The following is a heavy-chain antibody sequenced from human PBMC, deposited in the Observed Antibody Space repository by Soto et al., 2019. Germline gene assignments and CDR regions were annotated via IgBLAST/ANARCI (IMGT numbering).Heavy chain of an antibody. J-gene: IGHJ4*02. CDR2: ISYRGST. Sequence: QVQLQESGPGLVKPSQTLSLTCAVSGGSISSGGYYWSWIRQHPGKGLEWIGYISYRGSTDYNPSLKRRVTISVDTSKNQFSLKLSSVTAADTAVYYCARRTEPYYFNSGDYFNYWGQGTLVTVSS. V-gene: IGHV4-31*11. CDR1: GGSISSGGYY. CDR3: ARRTEPYYFNSGDYFNY. D-gene: IGHD3-22*01.